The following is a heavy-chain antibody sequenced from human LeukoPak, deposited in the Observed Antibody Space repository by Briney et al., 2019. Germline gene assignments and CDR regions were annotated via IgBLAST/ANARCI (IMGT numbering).Heavy chain of an antibody. CDR2: IKQDGSEK. V-gene: IGHV3-7*01. CDR3: ARDYYDSSGYYLDY. J-gene: IGHJ4*02. D-gene: IGHD3-22*01. Sequence: GGSLRLSCAASGFTFSSYWMSWVRQAPGKGLEWVANIKQDGSEKYYVDSVKGRFTISRDNAKNSLYLQMNSLRAEDTAVYYCARDYYDSSGYYLDYWGQGTRVTVAS. CDR1: GFTFSSYW.